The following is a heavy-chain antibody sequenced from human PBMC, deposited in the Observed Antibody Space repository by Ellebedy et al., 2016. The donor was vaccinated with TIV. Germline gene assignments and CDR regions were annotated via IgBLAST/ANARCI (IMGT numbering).Heavy chain of an antibody. J-gene: IGHJ1*01. V-gene: IGHV3-23*01. CDR2: ISGSGGST. CDR1: GFTVSSNY. CDR3: ASSYYDSSGYKYFQH. Sequence: PGGSLRLSCAASGFTVSSNYMSWVRQAPGKGLEWVSAISGSGGSTYYADSVKGRFTISRDNSKNTLYLQMNSLRAEDTAVYYCASSYYDSSGYKYFQHWGQGTLVTVSS. D-gene: IGHD3-22*01.